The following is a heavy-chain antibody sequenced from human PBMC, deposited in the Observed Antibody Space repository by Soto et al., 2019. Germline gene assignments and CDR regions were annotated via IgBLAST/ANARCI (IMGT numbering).Heavy chain of an antibody. D-gene: IGHD5-18*01. V-gene: IGHV4-30-4*01. CDR2: ISYSGTT. CDR1: GDSISSNNNY. Sequence: QVQLQESGPGLVKPSQTLSLTCTVSGDSISSNNNYWSWIRQPPGEGLEWIGFISYSGTTSYSPSRRGGVAVSRGTSESEVGRGLSSVAAADPAVYYCARGRGYSYGLDPWGQGTLVTVSS. J-gene: IGHJ5*02. CDR3: ARGRGYSYGLDP.